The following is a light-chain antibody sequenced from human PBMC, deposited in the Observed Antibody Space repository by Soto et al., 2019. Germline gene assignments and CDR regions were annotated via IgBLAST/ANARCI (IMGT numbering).Light chain of an antibody. CDR3: SSYTSVTTFVV. J-gene: IGLJ1*01. CDR1: SSDIGRYNF. CDR2: EVT. V-gene: IGLV2-14*01. Sequence: QSVLTQPASVSGSPGQSITISCTGTSSDIGRYNFVSWYQQHPGKAPKLLVYEVTNRPSGVSNRFSGSKSGNTASLTIFGLQTEDEADYYCSSYTSVTTFVVFGTGTKLTVL.